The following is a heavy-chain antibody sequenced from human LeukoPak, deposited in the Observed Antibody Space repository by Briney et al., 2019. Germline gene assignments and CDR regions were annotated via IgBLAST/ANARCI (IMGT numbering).Heavy chain of an antibody. Sequence: PSQTLSLTCTVSGDSISSGGYYWSWIRQHPGKGLEWIGYIYYSGSTYYNPSLKSRVTISVDTPKNQFSLKLSSVTAADTAVYYCAREYRSGWTDYWGQGTLVTVSS. J-gene: IGHJ4*02. CDR3: AREYRSGWTDY. D-gene: IGHD6-19*01. CDR2: IYYSGST. CDR1: GDSISSGGYY. V-gene: IGHV4-31*03.